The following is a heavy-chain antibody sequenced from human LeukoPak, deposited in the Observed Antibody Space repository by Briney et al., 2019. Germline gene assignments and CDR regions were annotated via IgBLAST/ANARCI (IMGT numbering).Heavy chain of an antibody. D-gene: IGHD1-1*01. J-gene: IGHJ4*02. CDR1: GFTFSDYD. CDR3: ARVAKERVGGVYYFDY. CDR2: IGTAGAT. V-gene: IGHV3-13*01. Sequence: PGGSLRLSCAASGFTFSDYDMHWVRQATGKGLEWVSAIGTAGATYYTGSVKGRFTISRENAKNSLYLQMNSLRAGDTAVYYCARVAKERVGGVYYFDYWGQGTLVTVSS.